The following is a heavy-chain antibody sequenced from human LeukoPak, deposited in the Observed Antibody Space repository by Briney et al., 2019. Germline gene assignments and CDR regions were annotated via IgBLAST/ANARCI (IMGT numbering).Heavy chain of an antibody. CDR2: ISSNGDNT. Sequence: GGSLRLLCSVSGFTFSTYVMHWVRQAPGKGLEYVSAISSNGDNTYYADSVKGRFTISRDNSKNTLYLQMSSLRADDTAVYYCVRGTGYWGQGTLVTVSS. CDR3: VRGTGY. J-gene: IGHJ4*02. V-gene: IGHV3-64D*06. CDR1: GFTFSTYV.